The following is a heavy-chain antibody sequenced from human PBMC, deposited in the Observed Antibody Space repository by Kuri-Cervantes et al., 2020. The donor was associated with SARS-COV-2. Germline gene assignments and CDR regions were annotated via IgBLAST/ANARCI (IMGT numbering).Heavy chain of an antibody. CDR1: GFSFSDHY. D-gene: IGHD4-17*01. Sequence: GESLKISCVASGFSFSDHYMDWVRQAPGKGLEWVGRIRDISLSYRTRYAASVNGRFTISRDDSKNSLYLHMNSLNTEDTAVYYCVSLLSWLTTTAAWGQGTLVTVSS. CDR2: IRDISLSYRT. V-gene: IGHV3-72*01. J-gene: IGHJ5*02. CDR3: VSLLSWLTTTAA.